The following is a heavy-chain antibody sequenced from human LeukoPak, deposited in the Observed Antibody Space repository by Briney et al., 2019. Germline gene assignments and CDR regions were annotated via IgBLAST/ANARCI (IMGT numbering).Heavy chain of an antibody. CDR2: ISSSSSYI. Sequence: NTGGSLRLSCAASGFTFSSYWMNWVRQAPGKGLEWVSSISSSSSYIYYADSVKSRFTISRDNAKNSLYLQMNSLRAEDTAVYYCARDRVGAAISYFDYWGQGTLVTVSS. V-gene: IGHV3-21*01. CDR1: GFTFSSYW. J-gene: IGHJ4*02. D-gene: IGHD2-15*01. CDR3: ARDRVGAAISYFDY.